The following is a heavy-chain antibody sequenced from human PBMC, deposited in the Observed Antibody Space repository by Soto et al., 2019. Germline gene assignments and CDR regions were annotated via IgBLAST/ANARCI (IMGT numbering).Heavy chain of an antibody. J-gene: IGHJ4*02. D-gene: IGHD6-13*01. Sequence: GASVKVSCKASGYTFTRSGISWVRQAPGQGLEWMGWISTYNGDTNYAQTFQGRVTMTTDTSTSTAYMELRSLRSDDTAVYYCARVSSWSCFDYWGQGTLVTVSS. CDR1: GYTFTRSG. V-gene: IGHV1-18*01. CDR2: ISTYNGDT. CDR3: ARVSSWSCFDY.